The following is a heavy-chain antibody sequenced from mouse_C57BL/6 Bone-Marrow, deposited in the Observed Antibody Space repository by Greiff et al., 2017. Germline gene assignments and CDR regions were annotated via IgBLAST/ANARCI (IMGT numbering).Heavy chain of an antibody. Sequence: QVQLQQSGAELVRPGASVKLSCKASGYTFTDYYINWVKQRPGQGLEWIARIYPGSGNTYYNEKFKGKATLTAEKSSSTAYMQLSSLTSEDSAVYFCARGYYYGSFLNFDYWGQGTTLTVSS. V-gene: IGHV1-76*01. D-gene: IGHD1-1*01. CDR2: IYPGSGNT. CDR1: GYTFTDYY. J-gene: IGHJ2*01. CDR3: ARGYYYGSFLNFDY.